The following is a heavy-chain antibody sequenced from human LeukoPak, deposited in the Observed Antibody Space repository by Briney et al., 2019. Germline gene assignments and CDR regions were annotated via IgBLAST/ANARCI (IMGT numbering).Heavy chain of an antibody. Sequence: VASVKVSCKASGYTFSNYNIHWLRQAPGQGLEWMGWINTNTGNPTYAQGFTGRFVFSLDTSVSTAYLQISSLKAEDTAVYYCARDLPTRTSSEGYAFDIWGQGTMVTVSS. D-gene: IGHD6-6*01. J-gene: IGHJ3*02. CDR3: ARDLPTRTSSEGYAFDI. CDR2: INTNTGNP. V-gene: IGHV7-4-1*02. CDR1: GYTFSNYN.